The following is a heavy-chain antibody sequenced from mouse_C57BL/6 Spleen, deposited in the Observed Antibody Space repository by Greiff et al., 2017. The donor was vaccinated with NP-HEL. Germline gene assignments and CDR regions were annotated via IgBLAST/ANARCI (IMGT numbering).Heavy chain of an antibody. J-gene: IGHJ3*01. CDR1: GFTFSSYT. D-gene: IGHD2-5*01. CDR2: ISGGGGNT. CDR3: ARHENSNYGWFAY. V-gene: IGHV5-9*01. Sequence: EVMLVESGGGLVKPGGSLKLSCAASGFTFSSYTMSWVRQTPEKRLEWVATISGGGGNTYYPDSVKGRFTISRDNAKNTLYLQMSSLRSEDTALYYCARHENSNYGWFAYWGQGTLVTVSA.